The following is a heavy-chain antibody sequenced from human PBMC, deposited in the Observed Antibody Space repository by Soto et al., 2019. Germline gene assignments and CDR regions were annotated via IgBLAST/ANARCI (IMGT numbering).Heavy chain of an antibody. V-gene: IGHV6-1*01. CDR3: ARGVRRVGATTNYYYGMDV. J-gene: IGHJ6*02. Sequence: PSQTLSLTCVISGDSVSSNSAAWNWIRQSPSRGLEWLGRTYYRSKWYNDYAVSVKSRITINPDTSKNQFSLQLNSVTPEDTAVYYCARGVRRVGATTNYYYGMDVWGQGTTVTVSS. CDR1: GDSVSSNSAA. D-gene: IGHD1-26*01. CDR2: TYYRSKWYN.